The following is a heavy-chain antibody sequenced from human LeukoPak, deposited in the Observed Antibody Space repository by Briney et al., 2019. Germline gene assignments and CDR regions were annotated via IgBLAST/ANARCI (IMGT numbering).Heavy chain of an antibody. Sequence: GGSLRLSCAASGFTFSRYWMRWVRQAPGKGLEGVANIKNDGSEEYYVDSVKGRFTISRDSARNSLFLQMNSLTVEDTAVYYCARAIRGSAVDTGDRWGQGTLVTVSS. D-gene: IGHD3-10*01. CDR1: GFTFSRYW. CDR3: ARAIRGSAVDTGDR. J-gene: IGHJ4*02. V-gene: IGHV3-7*01. CDR2: IKNDGSEE.